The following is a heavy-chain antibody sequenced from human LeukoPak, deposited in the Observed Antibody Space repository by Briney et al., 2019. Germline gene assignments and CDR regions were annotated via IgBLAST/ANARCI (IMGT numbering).Heavy chain of an antibody. V-gene: IGHV3-23*01. D-gene: IGHD2-2*01. CDR3: AKSLGAAMGGGAAQSAY. CDR2: ISGSGGST. CDR1: GFTFSSYA. Sequence: GGSLRLSCAASGFTFSSYAMSWVRQAPGKGLEWVSAISGSGGSTYYADSVKGRFTISRDNSKNTLYLQMNSLRAEDTAVYYCAKSLGAAMGGGAAQSAYWGQETLVTVSS. J-gene: IGHJ4*02.